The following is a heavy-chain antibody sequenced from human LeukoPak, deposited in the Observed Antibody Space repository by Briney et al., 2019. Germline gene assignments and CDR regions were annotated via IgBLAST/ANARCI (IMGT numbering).Heavy chain of an antibody. J-gene: IGHJ4*02. V-gene: IGHV3-74*01. D-gene: IGHD4-11*01. Sequence: GSLRLSCAASGFTFISYWMHWVRQAPGKGLVWVSRINSDGSTTSYAASVKGRFTISRDTAENTLYLQMNSLRAEDTAVYYCAKYLATVANYFDYWGQGTLVTVSS. CDR2: INSDGSTT. CDR3: AKYLATVANYFDY. CDR1: GFTFISYW.